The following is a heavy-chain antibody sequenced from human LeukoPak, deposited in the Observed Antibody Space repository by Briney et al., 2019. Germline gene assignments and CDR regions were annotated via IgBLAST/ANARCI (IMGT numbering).Heavy chain of an antibody. V-gene: IGHV4-4*07. J-gene: IGHJ4*02. CDR2: FYTSGST. CDR1: GDSISNYY. D-gene: IGHD6-13*01. Sequence: SETLSLTCTVSGDSISNYYWSWIRQPAGKRLEWIGRFYTSGSTNYNPSLKSRVTMSVDTSKNQFSLKLSSVTAAGTAMYYCARAAVGTANFDYWGQGALVTVSS. CDR3: ARAAVGTANFDY.